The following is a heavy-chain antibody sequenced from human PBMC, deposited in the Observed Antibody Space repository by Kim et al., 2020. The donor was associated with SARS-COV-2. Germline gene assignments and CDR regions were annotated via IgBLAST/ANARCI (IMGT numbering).Heavy chain of an antibody. J-gene: IGHJ4*02. CDR2: ISSSSSYT. D-gene: IGHD3-16*01. V-gene: IGHV3-11*06. CDR1: GFTFSDYY. Sequence: GGSLRLSCAASGFTFSDYYMSWIRQAPGKGLEWVSYISSSSSYTNYADSVKGRFTISRDNAKNSLYLQMNSLRAEDTAVYYCARVRRVLEITFGGVKLWGQGTLVTVSS. CDR3: ARVRRVLEITFGGVKL.